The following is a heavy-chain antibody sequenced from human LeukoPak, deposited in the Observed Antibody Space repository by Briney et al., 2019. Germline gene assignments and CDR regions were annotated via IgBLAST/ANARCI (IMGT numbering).Heavy chain of an antibody. CDR2: NIPIFGTA. CDR3: ARDYYGSGSYYKPFDY. J-gene: IGHJ4*02. CDR1: GGTFSSYA. D-gene: IGHD3-10*01. Sequence: SVKVSCKASGGTFSSYAIRWVRLAPGQGLEWMGGNIPIFGTANYAQKFHGKVTITADESTSTAYMELSSLRSEDTAVYYCARDYYGSGSYYKPFDYWGQGTLVTVSS. V-gene: IGHV1-69*13.